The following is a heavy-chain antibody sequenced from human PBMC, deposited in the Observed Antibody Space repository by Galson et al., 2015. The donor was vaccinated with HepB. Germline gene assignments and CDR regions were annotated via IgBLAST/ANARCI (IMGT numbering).Heavy chain of an antibody. CDR2: INHSGST. Sequence: ETLSLTCAVYGGSFSGYYWSWIRQPPGKGLEWIGEINHSGSTNYNPSLKSRVTISVDTSKNQFSLKLSSVTAADTAVYYCARARVYYSGWGSALYYYGMDVWGQGTTVTVSS. J-gene: IGHJ6*02. CDR3: ARARVYYSGWGSALYYYGMDV. CDR1: GGSFSGYY. V-gene: IGHV4-34*01. D-gene: IGHD6-19*01.